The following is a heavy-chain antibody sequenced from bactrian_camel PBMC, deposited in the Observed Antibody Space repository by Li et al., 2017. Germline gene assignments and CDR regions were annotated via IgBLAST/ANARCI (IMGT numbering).Heavy chain of an antibody. Sequence: DVQLVESGGGSVQPGGSLRLSCAASGVTLRHLHLGWFRQVPGKEREGVAHIGNGGGSLYYVKEVKGRFTISQDIAKKTTYLQMNNLQPEDTAMYYCAARSCASRMYWPLRTGDFSYWGQGTQVTVS. CDR3: AARSCASRMYWPLRTGDFSY. D-gene: IGHD6*01. J-gene: IGHJ6*01. CDR1: GVTLRHLH. V-gene: IGHV3S35*01. CDR2: IGNGGGSL.